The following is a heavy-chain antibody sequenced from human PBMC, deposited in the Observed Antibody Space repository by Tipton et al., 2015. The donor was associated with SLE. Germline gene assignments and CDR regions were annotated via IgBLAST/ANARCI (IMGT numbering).Heavy chain of an antibody. CDR1: GASISSYS. Sequence: TLSLTCTVSGASISSYSWSWIRQPPGKGLEWIGYIYYSGSTNYNPSLKSRVTISVDTSKKQFSLKLSSVTAADTAVYYCARVVKGSSWYWFDPWGQGTLVPVSS. D-gene: IGHD6-13*01. V-gene: IGHV4-59*01. CDR2: IYYSGST. CDR3: ARVVKGSSWYWFDP. J-gene: IGHJ5*02.